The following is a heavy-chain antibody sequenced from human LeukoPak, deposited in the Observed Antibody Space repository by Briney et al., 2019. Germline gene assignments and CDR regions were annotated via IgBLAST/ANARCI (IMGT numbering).Heavy chain of an antibody. CDR2: INPNSGGT. D-gene: IGHD5-18*01. CDR1: GYTFTGYY. Sequence: ASVKVSCKASGYTFTGYYMHWVRQAPGQGLAWMGWINPNSGGTNYAQKFQGRVTMTRDTSISTAYMELSRLRSDDTAVYYCARALKVQLWLDYWGQGTLVTVSS. J-gene: IGHJ4*02. CDR3: ARALKVQLWLDY. V-gene: IGHV1-2*02.